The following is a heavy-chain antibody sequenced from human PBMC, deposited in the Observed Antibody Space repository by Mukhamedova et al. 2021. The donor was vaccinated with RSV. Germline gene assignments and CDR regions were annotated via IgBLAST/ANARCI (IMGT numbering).Heavy chain of an antibody. J-gene: IGHJ4*02. D-gene: IGHD6-13*01. CDR2: ISYDGSNK. V-gene: IGHV3-30-3*01. CDR3: ASDFFKAAAGQGDY. Sequence: SSYAMHWVRQAPGKGLEWVAVISYDGSNKYYADSVKGRFTISRDNSKNTLYLQMNSLRAEDTAVYYCASDFFKAAAGQGDYWGQ. CDR1: SSYA.